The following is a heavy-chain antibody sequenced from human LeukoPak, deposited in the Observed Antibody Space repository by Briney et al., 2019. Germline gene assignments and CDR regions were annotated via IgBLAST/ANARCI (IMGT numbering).Heavy chain of an antibody. CDR1: GGSVSTTGRF. CDR3: ASDMGRFDIDY. CDR2: IDSGGGT. V-gene: IGHV4-39*07. D-gene: IGHD3-9*01. Sequence: KTSETLSLTCSVSGGSVSTTGRFWGWVRQPPGKRLEWIGSIDSGGGTHYITSLKSRLTISLDSSKNQYSLRLRSVTAADTAVYHCASDMGRFDIDYWGHGILVTVS. J-gene: IGHJ4*01.